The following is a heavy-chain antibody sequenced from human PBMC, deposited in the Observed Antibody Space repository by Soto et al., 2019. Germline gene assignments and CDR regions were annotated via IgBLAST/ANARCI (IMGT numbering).Heavy chain of an antibody. CDR2: IYYSGST. CDR1: GDSISSSSYY. D-gene: IGHD6-13*01. V-gene: IGHV4-39*01. CDR3: ARFHYSSSWYF. J-gene: IGHJ4*02. Sequence: QLQLQESGPGLVKPSETLSLTCTVSGDSISSSSYYWGWIRQPPGKGLEWIGSIYYSGSTYYNPSLKSRVTISVDTSKNQFSLKLSSVTAADTAVYYCARFHYSSSWYFWGQGTLVTVSS.